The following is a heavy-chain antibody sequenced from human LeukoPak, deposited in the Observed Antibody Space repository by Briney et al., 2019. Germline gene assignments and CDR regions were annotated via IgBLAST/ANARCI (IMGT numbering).Heavy chain of an antibody. CDR1: SGSISSGGYY. CDR3: ARVSGYSYTSGYYFDY. D-gene: IGHD5-18*01. J-gene: IGHJ4*02. Sequence: SETLSLTCTVSSGSISSGGYYWSWIRQHPGKGLEWIGYIYYSGSTYYNLSLKSRVTISVDTSKNQFSLKLSSVTAADTAVYYCARVSGYSYTSGYYFDYWGQGTLVTVSS. CDR2: IYYSGST. V-gene: IGHV4-31*03.